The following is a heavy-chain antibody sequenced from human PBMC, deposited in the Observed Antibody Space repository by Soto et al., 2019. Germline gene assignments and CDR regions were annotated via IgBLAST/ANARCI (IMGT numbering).Heavy chain of an antibody. J-gene: IGHJ4*02. CDR1: GFTFSSYA. D-gene: IGHD6-19*01. Sequence: EVQLLESGGGLVQPGGSLRLSCAASGFTFSSYAMSWVRQAPGKGLEWVSAISGSGGSTYYADSVKGRFTISRDNSKNTLYLQMNSLRAEDTAVYYCAKEVGERSSGWYDAGVVDYWGQGTLVTVSS. V-gene: IGHV3-23*01. CDR2: ISGSGGST. CDR3: AKEVGERSSGWYDAGVVDY.